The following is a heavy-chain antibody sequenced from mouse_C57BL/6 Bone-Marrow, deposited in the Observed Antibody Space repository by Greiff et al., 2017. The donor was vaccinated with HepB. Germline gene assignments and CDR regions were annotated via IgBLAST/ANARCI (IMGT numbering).Heavy chain of an antibody. CDR3: ARHCGSSYWYFDV. J-gene: IGHJ1*03. Sequence: EVQLVESGGGLVQPGGSLKLSCAASGFTFSDYGMAWVRQAPRKGPEWVAFISNLAYSIYYADTVTGRFTISRENAKNTLYLEMSSLRSEDTTMYYCARHCGSSYWYFDVWGTGTTVTVSS. V-gene: IGHV5-15*01. CDR1: GFTFSDYG. D-gene: IGHD1-1*01. CDR2: ISNLAYSI.